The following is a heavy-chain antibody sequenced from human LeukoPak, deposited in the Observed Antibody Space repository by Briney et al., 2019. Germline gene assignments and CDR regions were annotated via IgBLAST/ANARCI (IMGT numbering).Heavy chain of an antibody. Sequence: GGSLRLSCAASGFTFSSYWMSWVRQAPGKGLEWVANIKQDGSEKYYVDSVKGRFTISRDNAKSSLYLQMNSLRAEDTAVYYCARVALTMIVAYWGQGTLVTVSS. D-gene: IGHD3-22*01. J-gene: IGHJ4*02. CDR1: GFTFSSYW. V-gene: IGHV3-7*01. CDR2: IKQDGSEK. CDR3: ARVALTMIVAY.